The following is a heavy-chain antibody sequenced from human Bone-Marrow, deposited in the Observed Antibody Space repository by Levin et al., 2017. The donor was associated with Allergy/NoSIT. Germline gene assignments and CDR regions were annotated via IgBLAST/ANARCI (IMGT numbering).Heavy chain of an antibody. J-gene: IGHJ4*02. CDR3: ARDPARGYYDSSGYSGDH. CDR1: GFSFWHYT. CDR2: ISSSGDST. Sequence: GGSLRLSCAASGFSFWHYTMNWVRQAPGKGLEWVSCISSSGDSTYYADSVKGRFTISRDNAKNSLYLQLNRLTDEDTALYYCARDPARGYYDSSGYSGDHWGQGTLVTVSS. D-gene: IGHD3-22*01. V-gene: IGHV3-48*02.